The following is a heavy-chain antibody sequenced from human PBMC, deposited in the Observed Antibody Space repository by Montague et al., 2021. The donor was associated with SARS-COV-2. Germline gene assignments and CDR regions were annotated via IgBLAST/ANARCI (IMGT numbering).Heavy chain of an antibody. D-gene: IGHD2-2*01. J-gene: IGHJ3*01. CDR1: GGSFSVYY. V-gene: IGHV4-34*01. CDR2: INHSGTT. CDR3: AKEREVVRAARTLVAFDL. Sequence: SETLSLTCAVYGGSFSVYYWSWIRQSPGSGLEWIAEINHSGTTNYNPSLKSRVSISVDTSKNQFTLKLTSVTAADTAMYYCAKEREVVRAARTLVAFDLWGQGTMVTVSS.